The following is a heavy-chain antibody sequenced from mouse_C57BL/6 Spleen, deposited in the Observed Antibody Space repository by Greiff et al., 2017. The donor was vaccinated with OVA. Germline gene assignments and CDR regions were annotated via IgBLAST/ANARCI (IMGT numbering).Heavy chain of an antibody. Sequence: VQRVESGAELARPGASVKLSCKASGYTFTSYGISWVKQRTGQGLEWIGEIYPRSGNTYYNEKFKGKATLTADKSSSTAYMELRSLTSEDSAVYFCARSNWDGDYWGQGTTLTVSS. CDR3: ARSNWDGDY. CDR2: IYPRSGNT. CDR1: GYTFTSYG. V-gene: IGHV1-81*01. D-gene: IGHD4-1*01. J-gene: IGHJ2*01.